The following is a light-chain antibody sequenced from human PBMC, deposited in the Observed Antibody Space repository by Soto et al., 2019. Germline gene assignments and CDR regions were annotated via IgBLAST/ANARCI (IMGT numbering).Light chain of an antibody. V-gene: IGLV2-14*01. J-gene: IGLJ3*02. CDR2: DVS. CDR3: SSYTTSSTFV. Sequence: QSALTQPASVSGSPGQSITISCTGTSSDVGRYNYVSWYQQHPGKAPKLMIYDVSNRPSGVSNRFSGSKSGNTASLTISGLQAEDEADYYCSSYTTSSTFVFGGGTQLTVL. CDR1: SSDVGRYNY.